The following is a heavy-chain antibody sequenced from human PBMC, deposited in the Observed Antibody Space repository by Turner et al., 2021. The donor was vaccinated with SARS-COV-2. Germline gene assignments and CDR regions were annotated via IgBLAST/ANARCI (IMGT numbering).Heavy chain of an antibody. Sequence: QVQLQESGPGLVKPSETLSLTCTVSGGSLSSYYWSWIRQPAGKGLEWIGRIYTSGSTNYNPSLKSRVTISVDTSKNQFSLKLSSVTATDTAVYYCARRLVVQGTDDYSYYYGMDVWGQGTTVTVSS. J-gene: IGHJ6*02. CDR2: IYTSGST. CDR1: GGSLSSYY. V-gene: IGHV4-4*07. D-gene: IGHD3-22*01. CDR3: ARRLVVQGTDDYSYYYGMDV.